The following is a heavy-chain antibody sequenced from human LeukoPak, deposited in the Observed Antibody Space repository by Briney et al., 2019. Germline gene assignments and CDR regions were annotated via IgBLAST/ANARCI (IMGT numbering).Heavy chain of an antibody. V-gene: IGHV1-18*01. CDR3: ARLTHNYDYVWGSYPIDYYYYMDV. D-gene: IGHD3-16*02. J-gene: IGHJ6*03. CDR1: GYTFTSYG. Sequence: ASVKVSCKASGYTFTSYGISWVRQAPGQGLEWMGWISAYNGNTNYAQKLQGRVTMTTDTSTSTAYMELRSLRSDDTAVYYCARLTHNYDYVWGSYPIDYYYYMDVWGKGTTVTISS. CDR2: ISAYNGNT.